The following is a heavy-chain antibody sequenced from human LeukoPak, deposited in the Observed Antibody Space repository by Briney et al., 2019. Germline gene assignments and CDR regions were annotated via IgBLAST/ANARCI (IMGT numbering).Heavy chain of an antibody. CDR2: IRSKAYGGTT. Sequence: GGSLRLSCTASGFTFGDYAMSWFRQAPGKGLEWVGFIRSKAYGGTTEYAASVKGRFTISRDDSKSIAYLQMNSLKTEDTAVYYCTRVGGEYYYGSGSYHYYYYYMDVWGKGTTVTISS. J-gene: IGHJ6*03. D-gene: IGHD3-10*01. CDR3: TRVGGEYYYGSGSYHYYYYYMDV. V-gene: IGHV3-49*03. CDR1: GFTFGDYA.